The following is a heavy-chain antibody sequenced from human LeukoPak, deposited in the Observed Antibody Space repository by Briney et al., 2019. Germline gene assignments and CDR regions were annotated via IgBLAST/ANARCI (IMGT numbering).Heavy chain of an antibody. J-gene: IGHJ4*02. CDR1: GFTFSSYA. CDR2: ISYDGSNK. D-gene: IGHD3-10*01. V-gene: IGHV3-30-3*01. CDR3: ARDHRGVRDYFDY. Sequence: GGSLRLSCAASGFTFSSYAMHWVRQAPGKGLEWVAVISYDGSNKYYADSVKGRFTISRDNSKNTLYLQMNSLRAEDTAVYYCARDHRGVRDYFDYWGQETLVTVSS.